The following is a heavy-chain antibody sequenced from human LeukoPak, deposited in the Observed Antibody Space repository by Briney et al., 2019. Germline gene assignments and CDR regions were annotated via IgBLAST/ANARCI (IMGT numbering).Heavy chain of an antibody. CDR1: GFSISSGYY. CDR2: IYHNGST. Sequence: SETLSLTCTVSGFSISSGYYWGWIRQPPGKGLEWIGSIYHNGSTYYNPSLKSRVTVSVDTSKNQFSLKLSSVTAADTAVYYCVGGPEAFDIWGHGTMVTVSS. J-gene: IGHJ3*02. V-gene: IGHV4-38-2*02. CDR3: VGGPEAFDI. D-gene: IGHD3-10*01.